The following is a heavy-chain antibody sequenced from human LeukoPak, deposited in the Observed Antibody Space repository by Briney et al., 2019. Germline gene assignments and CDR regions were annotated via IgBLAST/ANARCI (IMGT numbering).Heavy chain of an antibody. CDR1: GYTFTSYG. J-gene: IGHJ4*02. CDR2: ISAYNGNT. V-gene: IGHV1-18*01. CDR3: ARTDGGYYYGSGSYFSRLGAGKVPFDY. Sequence: GASVKVSCKASGYTFTSYGISWVRQAPGQGLEWMGWISAYNGNTNYAQKFQGRVTITADKSTSTAYMELSSLRSEDTAVYYCARTDGGYYYGSGSYFSRLGAGKVPFDYWGQGTLVTVSS. D-gene: IGHD3-10*01.